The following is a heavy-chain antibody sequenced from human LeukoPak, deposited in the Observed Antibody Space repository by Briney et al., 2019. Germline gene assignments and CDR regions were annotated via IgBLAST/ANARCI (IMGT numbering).Heavy chain of an antibody. CDR1: GFTFSTYA. V-gene: IGHV3-23*01. CDR2: ITGSGGNT. D-gene: IGHD2/OR15-2a*01. CDR3: AKIRNIEEDY. J-gene: IGHJ4*02. Sequence: GGSLRLSCVASGFTFSTYAMTWVRQAPGKGLEWVSSITGSGGNTYYADSVKGRFTISRDNSKNTLYLQMNSLRAEDTAVYYCAKIRNIEEDYWGQGTLVTVSS.